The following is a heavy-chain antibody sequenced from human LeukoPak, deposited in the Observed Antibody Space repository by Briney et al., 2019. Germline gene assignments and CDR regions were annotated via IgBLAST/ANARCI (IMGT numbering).Heavy chain of an antibody. J-gene: IGHJ4*02. CDR3: AKEVGSRDY. V-gene: IGHV3-30*18. Sequence: PGGSLRLSCAASGFTFSSYGMHWVRQAPGKGLEWVAVISYDGSNKYYADSVKGRFTISRDNSKNTLYLQMNSLRAEDTAVYYCAKEVGSRDYWGQGTLVTVSS. CDR2: ISYDGSNK. CDR1: GFTFSSYG. D-gene: IGHD6-25*01.